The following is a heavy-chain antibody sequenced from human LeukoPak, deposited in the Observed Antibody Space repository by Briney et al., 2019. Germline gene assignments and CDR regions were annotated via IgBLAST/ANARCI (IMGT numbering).Heavy chain of an antibody. V-gene: IGHV4-39*07. CDR2: IYYSGTI. D-gene: IGHD1-26*01. J-gene: IGHJ4*02. CDR3: ARRKGARYYFDY. Sequence: PSETLSLTCSVSRGSISSPNYYWGWIRQSPEKGLEWIGNIYYSGTIYYNPSLPSLKSRVTILNDTSKNQFSLMLRSVTAADTAVYYCARRKGARYYFDYWGQGTLVTDSS. CDR1: RGSISSPNYY.